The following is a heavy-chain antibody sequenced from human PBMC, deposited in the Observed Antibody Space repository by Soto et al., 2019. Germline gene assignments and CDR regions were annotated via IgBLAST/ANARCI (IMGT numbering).Heavy chain of an antibody. V-gene: IGHV1-69*01. CDR1: GGTFSSYA. J-gene: IGHJ6*02. D-gene: IGHD2-2*01. CDR3: ARAHVVPAANGYSMDV. CDR2: IIPIFGTA. Sequence: QVQLVQSGAEVMKPGSSVKVSCKASGGTFSSYAISWVRQAPGQGLEWMGGIIPIFGTANYAQKFQGRVTITADESTSTAYMELSSLRSEDTAVYYCARAHVVPAANGYSMDVWGQGTTVTVSS.